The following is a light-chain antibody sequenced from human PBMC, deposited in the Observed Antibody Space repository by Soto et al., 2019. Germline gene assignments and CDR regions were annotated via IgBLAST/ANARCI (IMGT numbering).Light chain of an antibody. J-gene: IGKJ5*01. CDR2: EAS. CDR3: QQFDDSVT. Sequence: EIVLTQSPATLSASPGERATLSCRASQTVGVRLAWYQHKPGQAPRLLIYEASNRATGIPDRFSGSGSGTDLTLTISRLEPEDSAVYYCQQFDDSVTFGQGTRLEIK. V-gene: IGKV3-11*01. CDR1: QTVGVR.